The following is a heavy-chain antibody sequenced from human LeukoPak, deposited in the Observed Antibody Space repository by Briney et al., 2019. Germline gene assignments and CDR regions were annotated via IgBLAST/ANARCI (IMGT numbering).Heavy chain of an antibody. CDR2: IWYDGCNK. CDR3: ARDSIYCSSTSCYGSFLYFDY. J-gene: IGHJ4*02. CDR1: GFTFSCYG. D-gene: IGHD2-2*01. V-gene: IGHV3-33*01. Sequence: PGRSLRLSCASSGFTFSCYGMHWVRQAPGKGLEGVAVIWYDGCNKYYADSVKGRFTISRDNSKNTLYLQMNSLRAEDTAVYYGARDSIYCSSTSCYGSFLYFDYWGQGTLVTVSS.